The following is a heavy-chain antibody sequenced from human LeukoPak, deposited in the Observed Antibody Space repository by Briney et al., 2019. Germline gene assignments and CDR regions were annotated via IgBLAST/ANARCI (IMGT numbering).Heavy chain of an antibody. Sequence: GGSLRLSCAASGFTFSNYAMHWVRQAPGKGLEWVTFISYDGSNKHYADSVQGRFTISRDNSKNTLYLQMNSLRPEDTAVYYCARDRTTVTTFDYWGQGTLVTVSS. J-gene: IGHJ4*02. CDR1: GFTFSNYA. CDR2: ISYDGSNK. D-gene: IGHD4-17*01. V-gene: IGHV3-30-3*01. CDR3: ARDRTTVTTFDY.